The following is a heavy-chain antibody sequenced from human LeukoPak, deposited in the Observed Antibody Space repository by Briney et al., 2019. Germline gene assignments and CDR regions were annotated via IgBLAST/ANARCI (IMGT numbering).Heavy chain of an antibody. CDR3: ARKRPADGGNSDMDY. V-gene: IGHV4-59*01. Sequence: SETLSLTCTVSGGSISSYYWSWIRQPPGKGLEWIGYIYYSGSTNYNPSLKSRVTISVDTSKNQFSLKLSSVTAADTAVYYCARKRPADGGNSDMDYWGQGTLVTVSS. D-gene: IGHD4-23*01. J-gene: IGHJ4*02. CDR2: IYYSGST. CDR1: GGSISSYY.